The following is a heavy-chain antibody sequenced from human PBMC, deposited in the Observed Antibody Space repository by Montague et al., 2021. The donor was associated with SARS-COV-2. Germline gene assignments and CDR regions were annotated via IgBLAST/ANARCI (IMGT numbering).Heavy chain of an antibody. CDR3: ARMPVLLWFGELGYYGMDV. CDR1: GFSLSTSGMC. Sequence: PALVKPTQTLTLTCTFSGFSLSTSGMCVSWIRQPPGKALEWLALIGWDDDKYYSTSLKTRLTISKDTSKNQVVLTMTNMDPVDTATHYCARMPVLLWFGELGYYGMDVWGQGTTVTVSS. J-gene: IGHJ6*02. CDR2: IGWDDDK. D-gene: IGHD3-10*01. V-gene: IGHV2-70*01.